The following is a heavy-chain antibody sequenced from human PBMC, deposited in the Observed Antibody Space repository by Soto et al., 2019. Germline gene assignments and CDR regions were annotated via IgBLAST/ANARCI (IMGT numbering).Heavy chain of an antibody. CDR3: VIDLDGSGSYYTDY. D-gene: IGHD3-10*01. CDR1: GYSFINYG. CDR2: ISVYNGNT. J-gene: IGHJ4*02. V-gene: IGHV1-18*01. Sequence: QVQLVQSGVEVKKPGASVKVSCKASGYSFINYGITWVRQAPGQGLEWMGWISVYNGNTNYAQKLQGRVTMTTDTSTSTAYMELRSLRSDDTAVYYCVIDLDGSGSYYTDYWGLGTLVTVSS.